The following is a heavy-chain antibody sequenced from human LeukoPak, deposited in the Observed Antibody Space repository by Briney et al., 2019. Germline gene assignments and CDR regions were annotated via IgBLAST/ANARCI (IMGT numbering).Heavy chain of an antibody. Sequence: PSETLSLTCAVYGGSFSGYYWSWIRQPPGKGLEWIGEINHSGSTNYNPSLKGGGPISVDPSTNQFSLTLSSVTAADAAVYYCARVRSGSGSYYSPKRWKYFDYWGQGTLVTVSS. CDR1: GGSFSGYY. D-gene: IGHD3-10*01. CDR3: ARVRSGSGSYYSPKRWKYFDY. V-gene: IGHV4-34*01. CDR2: INHSGST. J-gene: IGHJ4*02.